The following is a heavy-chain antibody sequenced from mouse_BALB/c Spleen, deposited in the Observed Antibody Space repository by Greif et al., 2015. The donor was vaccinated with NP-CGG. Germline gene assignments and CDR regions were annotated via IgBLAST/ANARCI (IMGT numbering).Heavy chain of an antibody. D-gene: IGHD1-1*01. J-gene: IGHJ1*01. Sequence: VNLVESGAELVRPGSSVKISCKASGYAFSSYWMNWVKQRPGQGLEWIGQIYPGDGDTNYNGKFKGKATLTADKSSSTAYMQLSSLTSEDSAVYFGAREDYGTRYFDVWGAGTTVTVSS. V-gene: IGHV1-80*01. CDR1: GYAFSSYW. CDR2: IYPGDGDT. CDR3: AREDYGTRYFDV.